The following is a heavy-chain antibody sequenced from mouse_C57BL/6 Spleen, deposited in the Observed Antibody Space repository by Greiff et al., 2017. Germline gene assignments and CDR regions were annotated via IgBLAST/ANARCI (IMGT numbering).Heavy chain of an antibody. CDR2: INPNNGGT. D-gene: IGHD1-1*01. CDR3: ARRHDYGSSYWFAC. V-gene: IGHV1-18*01. CDR1: GYTFTDYN. J-gene: IGHJ3*01. Sequence: VQLQQSGPELVKPGASVKIPCKASGYTFTDYNMDWVKQSHGKSLEWIGDINPNNGGTIYNQKFKGKATLTVDKSSSTAYMELRSLTSEDTAVYYCARRHDYGSSYWFACWGQGTLVTVSA.